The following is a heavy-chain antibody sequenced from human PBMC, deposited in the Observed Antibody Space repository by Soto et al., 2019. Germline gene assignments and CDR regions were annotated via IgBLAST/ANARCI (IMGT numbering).Heavy chain of an antibody. D-gene: IGHD4-17*01. CDR1: GFTFSSYS. CDR3: AREPLTSATVTPSLDY. CDR2: ISSSSSTI. Sequence: PGGSLRLSCAASGFTFSSYSMNWVRQAPGKGLEWVSYISSSSSTIYYAVFVKGRFTISRYNANNSLYLQMNCLRAEDTAVYYCAREPLTSATVTPSLDYWGQGTLVTVSS. V-gene: IGHV3-48*01. J-gene: IGHJ4*02.